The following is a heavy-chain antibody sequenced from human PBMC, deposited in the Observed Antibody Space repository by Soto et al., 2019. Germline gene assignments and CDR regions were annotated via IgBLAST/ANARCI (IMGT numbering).Heavy chain of an antibody. D-gene: IGHD3-22*01. Sequence: QVQLVESGGGLVKPGGSLRLSCAASGFTFSDYYMSWIRQAPGKGLEWVSYISSSGSTIYYADSVKGRFTISRDNAKNSLYLQMNGLRAEDTAVYYCARAPYYYDSSGYHPGTAFDIWGQGTMVTVSS. J-gene: IGHJ3*02. V-gene: IGHV3-11*01. CDR1: GFTFSDYY. CDR2: ISSSGSTI. CDR3: ARAPYYYDSSGYHPGTAFDI.